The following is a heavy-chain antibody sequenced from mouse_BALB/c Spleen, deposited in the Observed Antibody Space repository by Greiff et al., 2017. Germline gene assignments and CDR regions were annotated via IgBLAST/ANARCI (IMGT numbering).Heavy chain of an antibody. CDR2: IRSKSNNYAT. Sequence: EVQLVESGGGLVQPKGSLKLSCAASGFTFNTYAMNWVRQAPGKGLEWVARIRSKSNNYATYYADSVKDRFTISRDDSQSMLYLQMNNLKTEDTAMYYCVRQKTGTFDYWGQGTTLTVSS. J-gene: IGHJ2*01. CDR1: GFTFNTYA. D-gene: IGHD4-1*01. V-gene: IGHV10-1*02. CDR3: VRQKTGTFDY.